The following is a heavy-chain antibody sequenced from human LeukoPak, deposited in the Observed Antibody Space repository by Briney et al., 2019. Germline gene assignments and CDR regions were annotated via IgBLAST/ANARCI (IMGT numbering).Heavy chain of an antibody. V-gene: IGHV3-21*01. CDR1: GFTFSSYS. CDR2: ISSSSSYI. D-gene: IGHD5-12*01. CDR3: ARVSGYRTPIDY. J-gene: IGHJ4*02. Sequence: GGSLRLSCAASGFTFSSYSMNWVRQAPGKGLEWVSSISSSSSYIYYADSVKGRFTISRDSAKNSLYLQMNSLRAEDTAVYYCARVSGYRTPIDYWGQGTLVTVSS.